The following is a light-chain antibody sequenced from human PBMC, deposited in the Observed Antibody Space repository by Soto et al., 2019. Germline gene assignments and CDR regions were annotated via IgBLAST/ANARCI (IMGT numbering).Light chain of an antibody. Sequence: EVVLTQCPRTLSLSPGERATLSCRASQSVSSSSLAWYQQKRGQAPRLLIHDASSRATGIPDRFSGSGSGTDFTLTISRLEPEDLAVYYCQQYGGSPPTFLQGTKVDIK. CDR1: QSVSSSS. J-gene: IGKJ1*01. V-gene: IGKV3-20*01. CDR2: DAS. CDR3: QQYGGSPPT.